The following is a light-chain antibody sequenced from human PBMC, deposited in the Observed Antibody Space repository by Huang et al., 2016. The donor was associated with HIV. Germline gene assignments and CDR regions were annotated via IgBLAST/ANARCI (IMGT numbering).Light chain of an antibody. V-gene: IGKV3-11*01. CDR2: DMS. J-gene: IGKJ4*01. CDR1: HSLGGN. CDR3: QQRSDWPLT. Sequence: EIVLTQSPATLSLSPGESAALFCRASHSLGGNLAWYQKRPGQAPRLLIYDMSNRATGNPARFTGSGSGTDYTLTISSLEREDFAVYYCQQRSDWPLTFGGGTKVDIK.